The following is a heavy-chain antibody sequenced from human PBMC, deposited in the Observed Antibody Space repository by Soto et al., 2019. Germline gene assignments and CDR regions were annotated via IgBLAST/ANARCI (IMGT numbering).Heavy chain of an antibody. Sequence: QVRLQESGPGLVKPSETLSLTCTVSGGSISSYYWSWIRQPPGKGLEWIGYMYNTGSTIYNPSLKSRVPRSVDATKNQFSLNLNSVPAADTAVYYCARDLWGYCGTDCYPLDVWGQGTTVTVS. CDR2: MYNTGST. J-gene: IGHJ6*02. D-gene: IGHD2-21*02. CDR1: GGSISSYY. CDR3: ARDLWGYCGTDCYPLDV. V-gene: IGHV4-59*01.